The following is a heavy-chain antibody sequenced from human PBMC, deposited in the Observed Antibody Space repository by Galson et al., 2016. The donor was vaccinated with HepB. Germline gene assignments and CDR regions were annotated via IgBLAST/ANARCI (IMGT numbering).Heavy chain of an antibody. CDR3: AKDMDIAAAGYYFDY. CDR2: ISYDGRDK. J-gene: IGHJ4*02. Sequence: SLRLSCAASGFTFSSYGMRWVRQAPGKGLEWVAVISYDGRDKYHADSVKGRFTISRDNSKNTLYLQMNSLRAEDTAVYYCAKDMDIAAAGYYFDYWGQGTLVTVAS. CDR1: GFTFSSYG. V-gene: IGHV3-30*18. D-gene: IGHD6-13*01.